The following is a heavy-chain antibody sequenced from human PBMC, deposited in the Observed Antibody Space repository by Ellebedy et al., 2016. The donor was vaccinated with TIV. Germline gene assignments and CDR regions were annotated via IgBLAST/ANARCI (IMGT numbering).Heavy chain of an antibody. CDR1: GFTFDDYA. J-gene: IGHJ6*02. V-gene: IGHV3-9*03. CDR3: AKAAAGTIGGMDV. Sequence: SLKISCAASGFTFDDYAMHWVRQAPGKGLEWVSGISWNSGSIGYADSVKGRFTISRDNAENSLYLQMNSLRAEDMALYYCAKAAAGTIGGMDVWGQGTTVTVSS. CDR2: ISWNSGSI. D-gene: IGHD6-13*01.